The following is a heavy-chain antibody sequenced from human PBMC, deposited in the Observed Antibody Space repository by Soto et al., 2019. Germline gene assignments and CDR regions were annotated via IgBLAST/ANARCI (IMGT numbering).Heavy chain of an antibody. CDR2: ISSSSGST. Sequence: EVQLLESGGGSVQPGGSLRLSCAASGFTFSNYAMNWVRQAPGKGLEWVSTISSSSGSTYYADSVKGRFTISRDNSKNFLYLQMNSLRGDDTAVYYCAKVGSERYSGQHSDYWGQGTLVTISS. CDR1: GFTFSNYA. CDR3: AKVGSERYSGQHSDY. V-gene: IGHV3-23*01. J-gene: IGHJ4*02. D-gene: IGHD5-12*01.